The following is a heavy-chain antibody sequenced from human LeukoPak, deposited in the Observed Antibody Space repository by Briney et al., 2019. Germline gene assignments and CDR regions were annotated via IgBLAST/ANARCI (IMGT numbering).Heavy chain of an antibody. Sequence: SETLSLTCADYGGSFSGYYWSWIRQPPGKGLEWIGEINHSGSTNYNPSLKSRVTISVDTSKNQFSLKLSSVTAADTAVYYCARRGYSYGLLKDDYWGQGTLVTVSS. V-gene: IGHV4-34*01. CDR1: GGSFSGYY. D-gene: IGHD5-18*01. CDR2: INHSGST. J-gene: IGHJ4*02. CDR3: ARRGYSYGLLKDDY.